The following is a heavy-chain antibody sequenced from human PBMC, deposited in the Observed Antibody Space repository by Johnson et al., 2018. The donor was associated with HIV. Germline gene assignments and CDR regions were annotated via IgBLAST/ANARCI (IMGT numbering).Heavy chain of an antibody. CDR1: GFTFSGYG. CDR2: IRYDGSNK. V-gene: IGHV3-30*02. CDR3: AKDPTYYYDSSAKEGAFDI. D-gene: IGHD3-22*01. Sequence: QEQLVESGGGVVQPGGSLRLSCAASGFTFSGYGMHWVRQAPGKGLEWVAFIRYDGSNKYYADSVKGRFTISRDNSKNTLYLQMNSLRAEDTSVYYCAKDPTYYYDSSAKEGAFDIWGQGTMVTVSS. J-gene: IGHJ3*02.